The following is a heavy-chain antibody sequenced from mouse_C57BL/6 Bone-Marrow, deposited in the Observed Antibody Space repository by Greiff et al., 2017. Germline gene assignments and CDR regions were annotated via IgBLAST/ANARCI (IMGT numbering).Heavy chain of an antibody. CDR2: IYPRSGNT. V-gene: IGHV1-81*01. Sequence: QVQLQQSGAELARPGASVKLSCKASGYTFPRYGISWVKQRTGQGLEWIGEIYPRSGNTYYNEKFKGKATLTAVKSSSTAYMERCSLTSEDSAVYFCARGGGLRDFDWWDQGTTLTVSS. D-gene: IGHD2-4*01. CDR1: GYTFPRYG. J-gene: IGHJ2*01. CDR3: ARGGGLRDFDW.